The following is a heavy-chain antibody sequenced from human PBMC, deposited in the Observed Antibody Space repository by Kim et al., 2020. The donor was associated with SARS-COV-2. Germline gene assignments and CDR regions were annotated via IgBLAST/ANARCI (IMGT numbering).Heavy chain of an antibody. D-gene: IGHD6-19*01. CDR1: GFTFSSYA. Sequence: GGSLRLSCAASGFTFSSYAMSWVRQAPGKGLEWVSAISGSGGSTYYADSVKGRFTISRDNSKNTLYLQMNSLRAEDTAVYYCAKVFRGSSGWYEEGYFDYWGQGTLVTVSS. CDR3: AKVFRGSSGWYEEGYFDY. V-gene: IGHV3-23*01. CDR2: ISGSGGST. J-gene: IGHJ4*02.